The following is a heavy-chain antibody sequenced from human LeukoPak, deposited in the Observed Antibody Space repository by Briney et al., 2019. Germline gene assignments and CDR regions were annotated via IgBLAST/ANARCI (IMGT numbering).Heavy chain of an antibody. V-gene: IGHV4-59*01. CDR1: GGPISSYY. D-gene: IGHD6-19*01. J-gene: IGHJ4*02. CDR3: ARYSYSSGLYYFDY. Sequence: PSGTLSLTCTVSGGPISSYYWSWIRQPTGMGLEWIGYMYYSGYTYYNPSLKSRVTTSVDMSKNQFSLKLSSVTAADTAVYYCARYSYSSGLYYFDYWGQGTLVTVSS. CDR2: MYYSGYT.